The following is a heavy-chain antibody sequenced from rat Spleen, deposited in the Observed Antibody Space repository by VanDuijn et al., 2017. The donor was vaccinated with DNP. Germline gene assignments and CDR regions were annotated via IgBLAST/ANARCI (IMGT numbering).Heavy chain of an antibody. V-gene: IGHV5-7*01. CDR2: ISYDGSRT. Sequence: EVQLVESGGGLVQPGRSLKLSCAASGFTFSDYNMAWVRQAPKKGLEWVATISYDGSRTYFRDSVKGRFTISRDNAKSILYLQMDSLRSEDTATYYCVKRAPGNYYYGGYFDYWGQGVMVTVSS. CDR1: GFTFSDYN. CDR3: VKRAPGNYYYGGYFDY. J-gene: IGHJ2*01. D-gene: IGHD1-6*01.